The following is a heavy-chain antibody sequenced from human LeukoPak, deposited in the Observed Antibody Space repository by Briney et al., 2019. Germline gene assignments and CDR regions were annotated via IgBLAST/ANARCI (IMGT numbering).Heavy chain of an antibody. J-gene: IGHJ6*02. Sequence: GRSLRLSCAASGFTFSSYGMHWVRQAPGKGLEWVAVIWYDGSNKYYADSVKGRFTISRDNSKNTLYLQMNSLGAEDTAVYYCAREGIEYSSSSRKGSYYYYGMDVWGQGTTVTVSS. V-gene: IGHV3-33*01. CDR3: AREGIEYSSSSRKGSYYYYGMDV. D-gene: IGHD6-6*01. CDR2: IWYDGSNK. CDR1: GFTFSSYG.